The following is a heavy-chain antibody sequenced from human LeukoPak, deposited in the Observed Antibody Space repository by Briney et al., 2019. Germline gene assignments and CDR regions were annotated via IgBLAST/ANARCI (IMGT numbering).Heavy chain of an antibody. Sequence: SETLSLTFTVSGGSISSYYWSWIRQPPGKGLEWIGYIYYSGSTNYNPSLKSRVTISVDTSKNQFSLKLSSVTAADTAVYYCAKNGYCSSTSCYLGFDYWGQGTLVTVSS. J-gene: IGHJ4*02. CDR1: GGSISSYY. V-gene: IGHV4-59*01. D-gene: IGHD2-2*03. CDR3: AKNGYCSSTSCYLGFDY. CDR2: IYYSGST.